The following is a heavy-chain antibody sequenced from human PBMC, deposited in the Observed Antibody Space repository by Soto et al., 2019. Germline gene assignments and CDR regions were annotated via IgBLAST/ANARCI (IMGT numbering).Heavy chain of an antibody. Sequence: EVQLVESGGGLVKPGGSLRLSCAASGFTFSSYSMNWVRQAPGKGLEWVSSISSSSSYIYYADSVKGRFTISRDNAKNSLHLQMNSLRAEDTAVYYCARGGVAARNDAFDIWGQGTMVTVSS. D-gene: IGHD6-6*01. V-gene: IGHV3-21*01. J-gene: IGHJ3*02. CDR1: GFTFSSYS. CDR3: ARGGVAARNDAFDI. CDR2: ISSSSSYI.